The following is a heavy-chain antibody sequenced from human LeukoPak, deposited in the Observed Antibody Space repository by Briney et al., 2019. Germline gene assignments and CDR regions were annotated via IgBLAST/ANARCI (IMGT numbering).Heavy chain of an antibody. CDR3: ARTLYSSSWYWWFDP. CDR2: INWNGGST. D-gene: IGHD6-13*01. J-gene: IGHJ5*02. Sequence: GGSLRLFCAASGFTFDDYGMSWVRQAPGKGLEWVSGINWNGGSTGYADSVKGRFTISRDNAKNSLYLQMNSLRAEDTALYYCARTLYSSSWYWWFDPWGQGTLVTVSS. CDR1: GFTFDDYG. V-gene: IGHV3-20*04.